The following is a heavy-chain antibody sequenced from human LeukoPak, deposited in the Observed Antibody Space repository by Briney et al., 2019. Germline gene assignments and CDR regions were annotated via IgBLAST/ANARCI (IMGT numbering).Heavy chain of an antibody. Sequence: SETLSLTCTVSSGSISSYYWSWIRQPPGKGLEWIGYIYTSGSTNYNPSLKSRVTISVDTSKNQFSLKLSSVTAADTAVYYCARLAPDGYDSSGYYYFAWFDPWGQGTLVTVSS. CDR3: ARLAPDGYDSSGYYYFAWFDP. J-gene: IGHJ5*02. CDR2: IYTSGST. D-gene: IGHD3-22*01. CDR1: SGSISSYY. V-gene: IGHV4-4*09.